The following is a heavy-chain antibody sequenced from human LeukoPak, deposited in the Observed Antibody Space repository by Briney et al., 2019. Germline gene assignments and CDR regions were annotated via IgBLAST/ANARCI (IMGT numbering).Heavy chain of an antibody. D-gene: IGHD3-16*02. CDR1: GGTFSSYA. J-gene: IGHJ6*03. Sequence: SVKVSCKASGGTFSSYAISWVRQAPGQGLEWMGGIIPIFGTANYAQKFQGRVTITADESTSTAYMELSSLRSEDTAVYYCAMIRLGELSSGYYYYMDVWGKGTTVTISS. CDR3: AMIRLGELSSGYYYYMDV. CDR2: IIPIFGTA. V-gene: IGHV1-69*13.